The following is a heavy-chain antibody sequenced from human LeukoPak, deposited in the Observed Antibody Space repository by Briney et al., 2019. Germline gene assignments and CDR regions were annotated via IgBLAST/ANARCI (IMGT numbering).Heavy chain of an antibody. Sequence: PSETLSLTCTVSGGSITNYYWSWIRQPPGKGLEWIGHIFHTGSTNYNPSLKSRVTISVDTSKNQFSLKLRSMTAADTAVYYCARDLGPSRGFDYWGQGTLLTVSS. CDR2: IFHTGST. CDR1: GGSITNYY. CDR3: ARDLGPSRGFDY. J-gene: IGHJ4*02. V-gene: IGHV4-59*01. D-gene: IGHD3-10*01.